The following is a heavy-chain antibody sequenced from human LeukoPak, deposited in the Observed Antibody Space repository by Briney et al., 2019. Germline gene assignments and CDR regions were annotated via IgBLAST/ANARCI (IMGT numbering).Heavy chain of an antibody. CDR3: ARLGGNSGGFYYYYYYMDV. V-gene: IGHV4-39*01. CDR2: IYYSGST. D-gene: IGHD4-23*01. Sequence: PSETLSLTCTVSGGSISSSTYYWGWIRQPPGKGLEWIGRIYYSGSTYYNPSLKSRVTISVDTSKKQFSLKLISVTAADTAMYYCARLGGNSGGFYYYYYYMDVWGKGTTVTVSS. CDR1: GGSISSSTYY. J-gene: IGHJ6*03.